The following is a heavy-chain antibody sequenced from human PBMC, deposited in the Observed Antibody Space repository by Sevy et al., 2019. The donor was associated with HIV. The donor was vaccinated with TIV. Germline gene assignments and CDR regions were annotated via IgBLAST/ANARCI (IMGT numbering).Heavy chain of an antibody. D-gene: IGHD5-18*01. CDR2: ISGGGGST. CDR3: ASGYSSGGAFDI. Sequence: GGSLRLSCAASGFTFSSYAMSWVRQAPGKGLEWVSAISGGGGSTYYADSVKGRFTISNDNSKNTLYLQMNSLRAEDTAVYYCASGYSSGGAFDIWGQGTMVTVSS. CDR1: GFTFSSYA. V-gene: IGHV3-23*01. J-gene: IGHJ3*02.